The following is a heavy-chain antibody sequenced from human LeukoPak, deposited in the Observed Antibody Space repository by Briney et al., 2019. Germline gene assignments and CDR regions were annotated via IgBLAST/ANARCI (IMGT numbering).Heavy chain of an antibody. CDR1: GFTFSNHW. CDR2: INRDGSRT. J-gene: IGHJ3*02. CDR3: AREGLIVVARNAFDI. Sequence: PGGSLRLSCAASGFTFSNHWMHWVRQAPGKGLMWVSRINRDGSRTDYADSVKGRFTISRDNSKNTLYLQMNSLRAEDTAVYYCAREGLIVVARNAFDIWGQGTMVTVSS. V-gene: IGHV3-74*01. D-gene: IGHD3-22*01.